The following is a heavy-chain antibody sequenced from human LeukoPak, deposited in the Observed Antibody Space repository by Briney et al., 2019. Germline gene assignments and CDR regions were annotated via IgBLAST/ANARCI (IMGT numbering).Heavy chain of an antibody. J-gene: IGHJ4*02. CDR2: IYYSGST. CDR1: GGSISSSSYY. Sequence: PSETLSLTCTVSGGSISSSSYYWGWIRQPPGKGLEWIGSIYYSGSTYYNPSLKSRVTISVDTSKNQFSLKLSSVTAADTAVYYCAILGFGELSPDYWGQGTLVTVSS. D-gene: IGHD3-10*01. V-gene: IGHV4-39*07. CDR3: AILGFGELSPDY.